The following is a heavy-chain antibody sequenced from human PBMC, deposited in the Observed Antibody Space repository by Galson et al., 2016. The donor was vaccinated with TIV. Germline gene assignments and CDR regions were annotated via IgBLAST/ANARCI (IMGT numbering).Heavy chain of an antibody. CDR2: IYPGDSDT. Sequence: QSGAEVKQSGESLKISCKASGYSFTTHWIGWVRQMPGKGLEWIGIIYPGDSDTRYSPSFQGQVTISADKSISTAYLQWSALRASDTAMYYCARSPADPQHSYYYICVWGKGTTVTVSS. D-gene: IGHD5-18*01. V-gene: IGHV5-51*03. J-gene: IGHJ6*03. CDR3: ARSPADPQHSYYYICV. CDR1: GYSFTTHW.